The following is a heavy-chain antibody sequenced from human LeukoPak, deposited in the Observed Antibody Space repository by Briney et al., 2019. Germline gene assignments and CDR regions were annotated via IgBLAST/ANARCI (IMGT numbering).Heavy chain of an antibody. J-gene: IGHJ5*02. Sequence: SETLSLTCTVPGGSITNYYWNWMRQSTGKGLEWIGRIYSSGSTDYNSSLKSRVSMSVDTSKNQFSLKLSSVTAADTAVYYCARGGGWFDRWGQGTLVTVSS. CDR1: GGSITNYY. V-gene: IGHV4-4*07. CDR2: IYSSGST. CDR3: ARGGGWFDR.